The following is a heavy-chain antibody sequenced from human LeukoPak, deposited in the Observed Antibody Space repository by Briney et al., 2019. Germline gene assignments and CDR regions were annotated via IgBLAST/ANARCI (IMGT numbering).Heavy chain of an antibody. CDR1: GYTFSGYY. CDR2: INPNSGET. V-gene: IGHV1-2*02. Sequence: GASVTVSCKTSGYTFSGYYMNWVRQAPGQGLEWMGWINPNSGETNYAQKFQGRVTMTRDTSISTAYMELSRLNSDDTAVYYCARDLSLRRPRSISSSGGYWGQGTLVTVSS. CDR3: ARDLSLRRPRSISSSGGY. D-gene: IGHD6-13*01. J-gene: IGHJ4*02.